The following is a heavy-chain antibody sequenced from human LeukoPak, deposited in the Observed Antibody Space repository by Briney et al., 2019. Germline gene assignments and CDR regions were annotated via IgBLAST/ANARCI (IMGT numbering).Heavy chain of an antibody. V-gene: IGHV3-23*01. J-gene: IGHJ4*02. CDR2: ISASGGST. CDR1: GFTFRNYA. Sequence: GGSLRLSCVASGFTFRNYAMSWVRQAPGKGLEWVSAISASGGSTDYAGSVKGRFTISRDNSKNTLYLQMYSLRSEDTAVYYCAQNYGGTLYWGQGPLVTVSS. D-gene: IGHD4-23*01. CDR3: AQNYGGTLY.